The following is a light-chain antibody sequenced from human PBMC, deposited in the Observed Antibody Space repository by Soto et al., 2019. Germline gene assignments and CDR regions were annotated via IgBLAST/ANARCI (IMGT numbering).Light chain of an antibody. V-gene: IGKV1-33*01. CDR2: DAS. CDR1: QDITKY. Sequence: DIQMTQSPSSLSASVGDRVTITCQASQDITKYLSWFQQKPGKVPKLLIYDASELETGVPSRFSGSGSGTDFTFSISSLQPEDSATYYCQHYDNLHYTFGQGTKLEMK. CDR3: QHYDNLHYT. J-gene: IGKJ2*01.